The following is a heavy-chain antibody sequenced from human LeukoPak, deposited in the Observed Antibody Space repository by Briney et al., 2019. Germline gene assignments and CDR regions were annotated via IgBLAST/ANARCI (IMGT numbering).Heavy chain of an antibody. CDR3: ARRAYDSSGYPTYYFDY. D-gene: IGHD3-22*01. J-gene: IGHJ4*02. V-gene: IGHV3-66*01. CDR2: IYSGGST. Sequence: PGGSLRLSCAASGFTVSSNYMSWVRQAPGKGLEWVSVIYSGGSTYYADSVKGRFTISRDNSKNTLYLQMNSLRAEDTAVYYCARRAYDSSGYPTYYFDYWGQGTLVTASS. CDR1: GFTVSSNY.